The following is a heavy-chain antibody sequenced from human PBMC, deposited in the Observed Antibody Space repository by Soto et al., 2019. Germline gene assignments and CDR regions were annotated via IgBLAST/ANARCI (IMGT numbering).Heavy chain of an antibody. V-gene: IGHV1-69*13. CDR3: ARDLAEGYSYDLYYYYYGMDV. CDR2: IIPIFGTA. J-gene: IGHJ6*02. Sequence: GASVKVSCKASGGTFSSYAISWVRQAPGQGLEWMGGIIPIFGTANYAQKFQGRVTITADESTSTAYMELSSLRSEDTAVYYCARDLAEGYSYDLYYYYYGMDVCGQRTTVTVSS. D-gene: IGHD5-18*01. CDR1: GGTFSSYA.